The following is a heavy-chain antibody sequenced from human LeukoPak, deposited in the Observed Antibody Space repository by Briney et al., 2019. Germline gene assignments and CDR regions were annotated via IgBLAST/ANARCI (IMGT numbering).Heavy chain of an antibody. D-gene: IGHD3-22*01. CDR3: AGDYYDSSGKDAFDI. CDR1: GFTFSSYA. J-gene: IGHJ3*02. Sequence: GRSLRLSCAASGFTFSSYAMRWVRQAPGKGLEWVAVISYDGSNKYYADSVKGRFTISRDNSKNTLYLQMNSLRAEDTAVYYCAGDYYDSSGKDAFDIWGQGTMVTVSS. CDR2: ISYDGSNK. V-gene: IGHV3-30-3*01.